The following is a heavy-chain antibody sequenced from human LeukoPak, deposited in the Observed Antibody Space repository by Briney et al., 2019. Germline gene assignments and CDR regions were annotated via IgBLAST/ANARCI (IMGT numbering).Heavy chain of an antibody. D-gene: IGHD3-22*01. Sequence: GASVKVPCKASGYTFTSYDINWVRQATGQGLEWMGWMNPNSGNTGYAQKFQGRVTITRNTSISTAYMELSSLRSEDTAVYYCATHTRDYYDSSLGYWGQGTLVTVSS. J-gene: IGHJ4*02. CDR1: GYTFTSYD. CDR2: MNPNSGNT. V-gene: IGHV1-8*03. CDR3: ATHTRDYYDSSLGY.